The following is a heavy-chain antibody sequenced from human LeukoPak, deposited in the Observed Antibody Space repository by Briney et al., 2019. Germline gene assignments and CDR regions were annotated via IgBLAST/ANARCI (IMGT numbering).Heavy chain of an antibody. Sequence: SQTLSLTCAISGDSVSSNSAAWNWIRQSPSRGLEWLGRTYYRSKWYNDYAVSVKSRITINPDTSKNQFSLQLNSVTPEDTAVYYCARDRQEGGLGWSGYYSPYYYYGMDVWGQGTTVTVSS. D-gene: IGHD3-3*01. CDR1: GDSVSSNSAA. CDR2: TYYRSKWYN. J-gene: IGHJ6*02. CDR3: ARDRQEGGLGWSGYYSPYYYYGMDV. V-gene: IGHV6-1*01.